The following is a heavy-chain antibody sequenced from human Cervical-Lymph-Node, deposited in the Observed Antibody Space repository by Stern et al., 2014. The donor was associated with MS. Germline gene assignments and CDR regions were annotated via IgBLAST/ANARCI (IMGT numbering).Heavy chain of an antibody. Sequence: LVQSGTEVKKPGASVQVSCEASGYTFNNYYVHWVRQAPGQGLEWLGMFNPNGVPTSYAQKLKGRVRLTRDSSTNTVHMELNSLKFEVTAMYYCARGRSGRCFDFWGQGTLVTVSS. D-gene: IGHD1-14*01. V-gene: IGHV1-46*02. CDR1: GYTFNNYY. CDR3: ARGRSGRCFDF. J-gene: IGHJ4*02. CDR2: FNPNGVPT.